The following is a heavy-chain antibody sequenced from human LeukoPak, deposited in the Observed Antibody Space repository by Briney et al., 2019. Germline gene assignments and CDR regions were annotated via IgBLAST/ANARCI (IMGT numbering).Heavy chain of an antibody. J-gene: IGHJ4*02. CDR3: ARDRGVAGVDC. D-gene: IGHD6-19*01. Sequence: SETLSLTCTVSGGSISSSKYYWGWIRQPPGEGLEWIGSIYYTGSTNYNPSLKSRVTISVDTSKNQFSLKLSSVTAADTAVYYCARDRGVAGVDCWGQGTLVTVSS. V-gene: IGHV4-39*07. CDR2: IYYTGST. CDR1: GGSISSSKYY.